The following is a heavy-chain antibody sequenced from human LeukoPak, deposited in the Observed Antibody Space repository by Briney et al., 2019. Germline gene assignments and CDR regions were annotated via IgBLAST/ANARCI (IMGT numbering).Heavy chain of an antibody. Sequence: SETLSLTCTVSGGSISSGGYYWSWIRQHPGKGLEWIGYIYYSGSTYYNPSLKSRVTISVDTSKNQFSLKPSSVTAADTAVYYCARVSVTDLEFDYWGQGTLVTVSS. D-gene: IGHD1-14*01. CDR3: ARVSVTDLEFDY. CDR1: GGSISSGGYY. V-gene: IGHV4-31*03. J-gene: IGHJ4*02. CDR2: IYYSGST.